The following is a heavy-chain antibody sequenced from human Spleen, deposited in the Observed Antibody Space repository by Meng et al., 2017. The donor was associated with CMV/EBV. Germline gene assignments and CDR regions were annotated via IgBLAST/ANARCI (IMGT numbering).Heavy chain of an antibody. V-gene: IGHV1-69*05. D-gene: IGHD2-2*01. CDR2: IIPIFGTA. Sequence: GGSLRLSCAASGFTFSASAMHWVRQAPGKGLEWMGGIIPIFGTANYAQKFQGRVTITTDESTSTAYMELSSLRSEDTAVYYCARAGGCSSTSCYDDFDYWGQGTLVTVSS. CDR3: ARAGGCSSTSCYDDFDY. CDR1: GFTFSASA. J-gene: IGHJ4*02.